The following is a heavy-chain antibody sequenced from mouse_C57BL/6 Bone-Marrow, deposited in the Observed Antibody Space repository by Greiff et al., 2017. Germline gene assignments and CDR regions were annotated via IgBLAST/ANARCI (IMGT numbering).Heavy chain of an antibody. CDR3: ARQDSFDY. J-gene: IGHJ2*01. CDR1: GFTFSSYG. V-gene: IGHV5-6*01. CDR2: ISSGGSYT. Sequence: EVMLVESGGDLVKPGGSLKLSCAASGFTFSSYGMSWVRQTPDKRLEWVATISSGGSYTYYPASVKGRFTISRDNAKNTLYLQMSSLKSEDTAMYYCARQDSFDYWGQGTTLTVSS.